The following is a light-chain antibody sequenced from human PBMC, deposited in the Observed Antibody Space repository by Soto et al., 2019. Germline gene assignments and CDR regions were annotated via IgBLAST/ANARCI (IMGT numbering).Light chain of an antibody. CDR3: QQSYSTPYT. CDR1: QSISSY. CDR2: AAS. J-gene: IGKJ2*01. Sequence: DIQMTQSPSSLSASVGDRVTITCRASQSISSYLNWYQQKPGIAPKVLIYAASSLQNGVPLRFSGSGSGTDFTLTINSLQHEDFATYYCQQSYSTPYTFGQGTELEIK. V-gene: IGKV1-39*01.